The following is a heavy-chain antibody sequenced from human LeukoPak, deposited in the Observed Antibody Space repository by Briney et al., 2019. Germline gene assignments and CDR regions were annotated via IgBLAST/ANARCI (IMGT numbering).Heavy chain of an antibody. Sequence: PSETLSLTCAVYGGSFSDYYWSWIRQPPGKGLEWIGEINHSGSTNYNPSLKSRVTISVDTSKNQFSLKLSSVTAADTAVYYCARLYSGGRIFAYWSEGTLVTVSS. V-gene: IGHV4-34*01. J-gene: IGHJ4*02. CDR3: ARLYSGGRIFAY. CDR1: GGSFSDYY. CDR2: INHSGST. D-gene: IGHD6-13*01.